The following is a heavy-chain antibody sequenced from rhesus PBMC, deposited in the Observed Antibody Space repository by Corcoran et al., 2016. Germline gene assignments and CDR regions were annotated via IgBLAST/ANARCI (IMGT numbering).Heavy chain of an antibody. V-gene: IGHV1S9*01. CDR1: GYTFPSYY. J-gene: IGHJ4*01. D-gene: IGHD2-2*01. Sequence: QVQLVQSGTEVKKPGASVNLSCKPYGYTFPSYYINWVRQAPGQVFEWMGWINPKKGNAGYAKKFQGRVTMTRDTSTSTVYMELSSLRSEDRALYYCARDGGRKDLDYWGQGVLVTVSS. CDR2: INPKKGNA. CDR3: ARDGGRKDLDY.